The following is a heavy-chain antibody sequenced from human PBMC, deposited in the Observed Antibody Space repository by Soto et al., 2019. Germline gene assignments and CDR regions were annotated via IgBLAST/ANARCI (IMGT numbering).Heavy chain of an antibody. CDR1: GGSISSGGYY. CDR2: IYYSGST. D-gene: IGHD5-12*01. J-gene: IGHJ6*03. Sequence: SETLSLTCTVSGGSISSGGYYWSWIRQHPGRGLEWIGYIYYSGSTYYNPSLKSRVTISVDTSKNQFSLKLSSVTAADTAVYYCARRDSGYADYMDVWGKGTTVTVSS. CDR3: ARRDSGYADYMDV. V-gene: IGHV4-31*03.